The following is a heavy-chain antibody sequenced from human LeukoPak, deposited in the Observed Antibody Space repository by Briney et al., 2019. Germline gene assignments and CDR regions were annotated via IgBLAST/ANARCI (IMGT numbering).Heavy chain of an antibody. V-gene: IGHV3-23*01. CDR3: ARGAFCSGGACPDPFDS. CDR2: IRNTGDST. D-gene: IGHD2-15*01. Sequence: SGGSLRLSCAASGFTFSIYAMAWVRQAPGKGLEWVSTIRNTGDSTYYADSVKGRFTVSRDNSKNTLYLQMNSLRAEDTAVYYCARGAFCSGGACPDPFDSWGQGTLVTVSS. CDR1: GFTFSIYA. J-gene: IGHJ4*02.